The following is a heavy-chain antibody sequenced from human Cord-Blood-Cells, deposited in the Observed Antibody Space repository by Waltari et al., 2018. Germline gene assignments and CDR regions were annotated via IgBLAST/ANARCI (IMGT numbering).Heavy chain of an antibody. Sequence: QVQLQQWGAGLLKPSETLSLTCAVYGGSFSGYYWSWIRQPPGKGLEWIGEINHSGGTNYTPSLKSRVAISVDTSKNQFSLKLSSVTAADTAVYYCARPKNPTVTDAFDIWGQGTMVTVSS. CDR2: INHSGGT. CDR1: GGSFSGYY. V-gene: IGHV4-34*01. CDR3: ARPKNPTVTDAFDI. J-gene: IGHJ3*02. D-gene: IGHD4-17*01.